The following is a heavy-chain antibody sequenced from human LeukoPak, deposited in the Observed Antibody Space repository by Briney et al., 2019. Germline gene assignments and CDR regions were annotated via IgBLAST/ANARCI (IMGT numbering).Heavy chain of an antibody. Sequence: GGSLRLSCAASGFTFSSYSMNWVRQAPGKGLEWVSSISSSSYIYYADSVKGRFTISRDNAKNSLYLQMNSLRAEDTAVYYCAREGQEMITFGGVIIWGQGTLVTVSS. J-gene: IGHJ4*02. D-gene: IGHD3-16*01. CDR2: ISSSSYI. CDR3: AREGQEMITFGGVII. V-gene: IGHV3-21*01. CDR1: GFTFSSYS.